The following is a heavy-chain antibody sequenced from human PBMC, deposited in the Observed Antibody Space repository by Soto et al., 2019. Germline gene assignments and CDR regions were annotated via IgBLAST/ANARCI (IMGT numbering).Heavy chain of an antibody. Sequence: SETLSLTCTVSGGSISSGGYYRSWIRQHPGKGLEWIGYIYYSGSTYYNPSLKSRVTISVDTSKNQFSLKLSSVTAADTAVYYCARGDCSSTSCYNPDWFDPWGQGTLVTVSS. CDR3: ARGDCSSTSCYNPDWFDP. J-gene: IGHJ5*02. D-gene: IGHD2-2*01. CDR1: GGSISSGGYY. V-gene: IGHV4-31*03. CDR2: IYYSGST.